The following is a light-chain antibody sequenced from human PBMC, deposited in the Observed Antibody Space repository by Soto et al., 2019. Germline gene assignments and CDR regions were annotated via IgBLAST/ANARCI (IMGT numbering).Light chain of an antibody. J-gene: IGKJ3*01. CDR2: AAS. Sequence: EIVLTQSPGTPSLSPGERATLSCRASQSINNRYLAWYQQKPGQAPRLLIYAASSRATGIPDRFSGSGSGTDFTLIISRLEPEDFAVYYCQQFGSSPGFTFGPGTKVDIK. V-gene: IGKV3-20*01. CDR3: QQFGSSPGFT. CDR1: QSINNRY.